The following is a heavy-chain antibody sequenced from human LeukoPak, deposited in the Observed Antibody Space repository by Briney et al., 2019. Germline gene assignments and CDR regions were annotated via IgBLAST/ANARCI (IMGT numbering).Heavy chain of an antibody. D-gene: IGHD6-13*01. J-gene: IGHJ4*02. Sequence: GGSLRLSCAASGFTFTDYWMSWVRQAPGKGLEWVANIKRDGSEKYYVDSVKGRFTISRDNAKNLLYLQMNSLRTEDTAVYYCARGRGSWYGVYFDYWGQGTLVTVSS. CDR3: ARGRGSWYGVYFDY. CDR2: IKRDGSEK. CDR1: GFTFTDYW. V-gene: IGHV3-7*01.